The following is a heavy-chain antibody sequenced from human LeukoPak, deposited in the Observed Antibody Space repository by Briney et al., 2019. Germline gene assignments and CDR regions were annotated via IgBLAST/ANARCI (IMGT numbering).Heavy chain of an antibody. CDR1: GFTFSSHW. J-gene: IGHJ4*02. Sequence: QPGGSLRLSCAASGFTFSSHWMHWVRQAPGKGLVWVSRINGDGSSTNYADSVKGRFTISRDNAKNTLYLQMSSLRAKDTAVYYCARGPVGGRPSYWGQGTLVTVSS. D-gene: IGHD1-26*01. CDR2: INGDGSST. CDR3: ARGPVGGRPSY. V-gene: IGHV3-74*01.